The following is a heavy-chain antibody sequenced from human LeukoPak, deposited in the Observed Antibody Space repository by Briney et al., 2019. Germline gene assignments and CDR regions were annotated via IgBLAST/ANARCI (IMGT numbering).Heavy chain of an antibody. CDR2: ISSSSRYI. CDR1: GFTFSSYS. D-gene: IGHD3-3*01. V-gene: IGHV3-21*01. Sequence: GGSLRLSCAASGFTFSSYSMNWVRQAPGNGLKCVSSISSSSRYIYYADSVNGRFTISRDKAKHSLYLQMNSLRAEDTAVSYCARFYYDFWSGYPEKGFDPWGQGTLVTVSS. J-gene: IGHJ5*02. CDR3: ARFYYDFWSGYPEKGFDP.